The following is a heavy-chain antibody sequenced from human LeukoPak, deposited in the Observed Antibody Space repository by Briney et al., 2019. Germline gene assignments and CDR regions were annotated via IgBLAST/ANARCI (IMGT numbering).Heavy chain of an antibody. CDR2: LYYNGDT. Sequence: PSETLSLTCTVSGGSITNYYWSWLRQPPGKGLEWIGYLYYNGDTDYNPSLKSRVTISLDTSKTQFSLKLSSVTAADTAIYFCARRTVLIATRDYYYYGMDVWGQGTTVTVSS. D-gene: IGHD2-15*01. J-gene: IGHJ6*02. CDR3: ARRTVLIATRDYYYYGMDV. V-gene: IGHV4-59*08. CDR1: GGSITNYY.